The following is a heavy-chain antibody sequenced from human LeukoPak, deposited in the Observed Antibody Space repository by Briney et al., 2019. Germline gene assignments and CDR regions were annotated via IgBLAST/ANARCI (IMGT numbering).Heavy chain of an antibody. V-gene: IGHV4-38-2*01. J-gene: IGHJ3*02. Sequence: SETLSLTCAVYGGSFSGYYWGWIRQPPGKGLEWIGSIYHSGSTYYNPSLKSRVTISVDTSKNQFSLKLSSVTAADTAVYYCARRKDTEPPGVYAFDIWGQGTMVTVSS. CDR2: IYHSGST. D-gene: IGHD1-14*01. CDR3: ARRKDTEPPGVYAFDI. CDR1: GGSFSGYY.